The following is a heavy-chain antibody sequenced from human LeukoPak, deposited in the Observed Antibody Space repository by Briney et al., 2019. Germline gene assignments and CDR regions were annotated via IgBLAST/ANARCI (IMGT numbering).Heavy chain of an antibody. CDR3: ARTRSDYGDWYFDL. V-gene: IGHV4-31*03. J-gene: IGHJ2*01. Sequence: KPSQALSLTCTVSGGSISSGGYYWTWIRQHPGKDLEWIGYIHYSGSTYYNPSLKSRVTISVDTSKNQFSLKLSSVTAADTAVYYCARTRSDYGDWYFDLWGRGTLVTVSS. CDR2: IHYSGST. D-gene: IGHD4-17*01. CDR1: GGSISSGGYY.